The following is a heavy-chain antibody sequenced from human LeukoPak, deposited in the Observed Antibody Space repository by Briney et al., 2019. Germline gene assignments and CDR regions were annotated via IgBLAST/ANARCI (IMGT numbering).Heavy chain of an antibody. J-gene: IGHJ4*02. CDR2: INTDGSST. CDR3: ATGTYAYYYDSSGYYRYFDY. D-gene: IGHD3-22*01. CDR1: GFTFSSYW. V-gene: IGHV3-74*01. Sequence: GGSLRLSCAASGFTFSSYWMHWVRQAPGKGLVWVSRINTDGSSTSYADSVKGRFTISRDNAKNTLYLQMNSLRAEDTAVYYCATGTYAYYYDSSGYYRYFDYWGQGTLVTVSS.